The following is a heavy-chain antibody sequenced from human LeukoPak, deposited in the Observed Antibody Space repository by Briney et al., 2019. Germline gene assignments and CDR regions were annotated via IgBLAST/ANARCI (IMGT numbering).Heavy chain of an antibody. V-gene: IGHV3-33*01. CDR3: ARAERNYYDSSGYIDY. CDR1: GFTFSNYG. D-gene: IGHD3-22*01. CDR2: IWYDGSNK. Sequence: GGSLRLSCAASGFTFSNYGMHWVRQAPGKGLEWVAVIWYDGSNKYYADSVKGRFTISRDNSKDTLYLQMNSLRAEDTAVYYCARAERNYYDSSGYIDYWGQGTLVTVSS. J-gene: IGHJ4*02.